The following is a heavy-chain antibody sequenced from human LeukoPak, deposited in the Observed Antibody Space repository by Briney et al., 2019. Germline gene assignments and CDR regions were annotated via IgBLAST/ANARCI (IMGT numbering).Heavy chain of an antibody. CDR3: ARDLSSSYYYVFGY. Sequence: ASVKVSFKASGYTFTSFGISWVRQAPGQGLEWMGWISAYNGNTIYAQMLQGRVNMNTDTSTSTAYMELRSLRSDDTAVYYCARDLSSSYYYVFGYWGQGTLVTVSS. V-gene: IGHV1-18*01. CDR2: ISAYNGNT. CDR1: GYTFTSFG. D-gene: IGHD3-22*01. J-gene: IGHJ4*02.